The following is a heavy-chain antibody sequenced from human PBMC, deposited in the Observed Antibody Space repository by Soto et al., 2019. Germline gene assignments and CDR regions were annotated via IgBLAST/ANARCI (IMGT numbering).Heavy chain of an antibody. CDR1: GGSISSYY. D-gene: IGHD3-16*01. Sequence: SETLSLTCTVSGGSISSYYWSWIRQPPGKGLEWIGYIYYSGSTNYNPSLKSRVTISVDTSKNQFSLKLSSVTAADTAVYYCARAWGVTDYDYYHYRMYVWAQRTTVTVSS. V-gene: IGHV4-59*01. CDR3: ARAWGVTDYDYYHYRMYV. J-gene: IGHJ6*02. CDR2: IYYSGST.